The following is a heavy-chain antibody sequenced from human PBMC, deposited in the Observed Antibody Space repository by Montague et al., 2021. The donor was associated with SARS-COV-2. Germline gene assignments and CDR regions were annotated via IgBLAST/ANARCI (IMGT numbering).Heavy chain of an antibody. D-gene: IGHD4-17*01. V-gene: IGHV2-5*02. CDR2: IYWDDDK. CDR1: GFSLSTSGVG. Sequence: PALVKPTQTLTLTCTFSGFSLSTSGVGVGWIRQPPGKALEWLALIYWDDDKRYSPSLKRRLTITKGTSKNQVVLTMTNMDPVDTATYCCSHSYGDYLIDYWGQGTLVTVSS. CDR3: SHSYGDYLIDY. J-gene: IGHJ4*02.